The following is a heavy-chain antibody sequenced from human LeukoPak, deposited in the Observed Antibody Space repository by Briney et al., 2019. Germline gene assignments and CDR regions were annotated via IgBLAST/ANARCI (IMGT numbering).Heavy chain of an antibody. CDR2: ISYDGSNK. J-gene: IGHJ4*02. D-gene: IGHD6-19*01. CDR1: GFTFSSDG. CDR3: ATLAVAGVFDY. V-gene: IGHV3-30*03. Sequence: PGGSLRLSCAASGFTFSSDGMHWVRQAPGKGLEWVAVISYDGSNKYYADSVKGRFTISRDNSKNTLYLQMNSLRVEDTALYYCATLAVAGVFDYGGQGTLVTVSA.